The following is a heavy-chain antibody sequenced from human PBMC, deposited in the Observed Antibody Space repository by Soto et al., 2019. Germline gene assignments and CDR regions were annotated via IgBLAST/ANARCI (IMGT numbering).Heavy chain of an antibody. V-gene: IGHV3-30*18. D-gene: IGHD2-15*01. CDR2: MSWDGSDE. CDR3: AKEGCSGGICYGFDY. Sequence: QVPLVESGGGVVQPGRSLRLSCAASGFTFSRYGMHWVRQAPGKGLEWVAVMSWDGSDEFYEETVKGRFTVSRDNSRNTRYLQMNSLRPEDTAVYYCAKEGCSGGICYGFDYWGQGTLVTVSS. J-gene: IGHJ4*02. CDR1: GFTFSRYG.